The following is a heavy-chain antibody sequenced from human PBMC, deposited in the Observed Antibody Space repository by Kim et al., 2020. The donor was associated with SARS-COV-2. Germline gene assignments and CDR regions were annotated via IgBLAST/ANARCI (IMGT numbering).Heavy chain of an antibody. CDR3: ARPVGFGDGFNNWFDP. CDR2: IYYSGST. Sequence: SETLSLTCTVSGGSISSSSYYWGWIRQPPGKGLEWIGSIYYSGSTYYNPSLKSRVTISVDTSKNQFSLKLSSVTAAYTAVYYCARPVGFGDGFNNWFDP. J-gene: IGHJ5*02. V-gene: IGHV4-39*01. D-gene: IGHD3-10*01. CDR1: GGSISSSSYY.